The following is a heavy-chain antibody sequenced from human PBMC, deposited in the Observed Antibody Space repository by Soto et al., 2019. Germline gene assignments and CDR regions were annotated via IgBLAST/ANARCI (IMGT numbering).Heavy chain of an antibody. D-gene: IGHD3-10*01. J-gene: IGHJ5*02. CDR2: ISGSGGST. V-gene: IGHV3-23*01. CDR3: AKAPTYYYGSGSYWFDP. Sequence: EVQLLESGGGLVQPGGSLRLSCAASGFTFSSYAMSWVRQAPGKGLEWVSAISGSGGSTYYADSGKGRFTISRDNSKNTLYLQMNSLRAEDTAVYYCAKAPTYYYGSGSYWFDPWGQGTLVTVSS. CDR1: GFTFSSYA.